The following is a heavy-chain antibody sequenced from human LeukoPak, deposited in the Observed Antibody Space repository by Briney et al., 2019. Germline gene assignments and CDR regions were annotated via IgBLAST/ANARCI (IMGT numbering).Heavy chain of an antibody. V-gene: IGHV3-23*01. CDR1: GFTFSSNA. CDR3: AKPDCGGTNGVCYTEDYYYYYYMDV. D-gene: IGHD2-8*01. Sequence: GGSLRLSCAASGFTFSSNAMTWVRQAPGKGLEWVSGISGSGGNTYYADSVKGRFTISRDNSKNTLYLQMNSLRAEDTAVYYCAKPDCGGTNGVCYTEDYYYYYYMDVWGKGTTVTVSS. CDR2: ISGSGGNT. J-gene: IGHJ6*03.